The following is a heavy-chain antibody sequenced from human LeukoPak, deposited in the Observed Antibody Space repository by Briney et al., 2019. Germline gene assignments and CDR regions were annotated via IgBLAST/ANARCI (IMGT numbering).Heavy chain of an antibody. CDR1: GGSINDYY. CDR2: IYYSGNT. J-gene: IGHJ5*02. CDR3: ARGCSTTSCNNWFDP. Sequence: SETLSLTCTVSGGSINDYYRSWIRQPPGKELEWIGYIYYSGNTNYNPSFKSRVTISVDTSKNKFFLKLSSVTAADTAVYHCARGCSTTSCNNWFDPWGQGALVTVSS. D-gene: IGHD2-2*01. V-gene: IGHV4-59*01.